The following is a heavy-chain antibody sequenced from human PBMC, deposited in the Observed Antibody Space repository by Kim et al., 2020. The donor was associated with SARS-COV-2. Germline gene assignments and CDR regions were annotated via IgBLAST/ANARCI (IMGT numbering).Heavy chain of an antibody. J-gene: IGHJ4*02. CDR1: GYPFTNYL. V-gene: IGHV5-51*01. Sequence: GESLKISCTVSGYPFTNYLIAWVRQMPGRGLEWMGVIWPADSTTSYSPSFQGLISISADKSINTAYLHWNSLRDSDTALYFCARRQGVRGQSYYFDYWAQGTLVAVSS. CDR2: IWPADSTT. CDR3: ARRQGVRGQSYYFDY. D-gene: IGHD3-10*01.